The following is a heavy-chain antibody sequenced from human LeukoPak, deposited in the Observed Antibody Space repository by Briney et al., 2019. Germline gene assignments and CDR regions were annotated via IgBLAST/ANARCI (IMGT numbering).Heavy chain of an antibody. CDR2: CGRCGNT. Sequence: CGRCGNTYFPDSVKGPFTISRDNSKNPLYLQMNRLRAEDTAVYYCSKVISGWRNQFDFWGQGTLVTVFS. D-gene: IGHD6-19*01. V-gene: IGHV3-23*01. CDR3: SKVISGWRNQFDF. J-gene: IGHJ4*02.